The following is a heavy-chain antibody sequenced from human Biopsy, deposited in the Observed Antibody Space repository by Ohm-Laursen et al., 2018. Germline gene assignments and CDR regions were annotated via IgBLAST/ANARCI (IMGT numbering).Heavy chain of an antibody. CDR3: ARGDYFDSNGYFWFDP. D-gene: IGHD3-22*01. Sequence: TLSLTCTVSGGSISGSSWSWIRQAPGKGLEWIGYISYSRDTNYNPSLKSRITISVDTSKNQFSLKLTSVTAADTAVYYCARGDYFDSNGYFWFDPWGQGTLVTVSS. CDR1: GGSISGSS. CDR2: ISYSRDT. J-gene: IGHJ5*02. V-gene: IGHV4-59*08.